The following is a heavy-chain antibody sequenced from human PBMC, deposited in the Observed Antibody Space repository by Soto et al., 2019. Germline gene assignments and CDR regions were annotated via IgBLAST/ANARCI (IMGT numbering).Heavy chain of an antibody. D-gene: IGHD3-22*01. V-gene: IGHV1-18*04. CDR2: ISAHNGDT. Sequence: SVKVSFRATGYTFNYYGISWVRQAPVQGLEWVGWISAHNGDTKYAQNLQGRLTLTTDTSTSTAYMELTSLTSDDTAVYHCARDWSRYFDSSGLMWFYWGQGTLVTV. CDR3: ARDWSRYFDSSGLMWFY. CDR1: GYTFNYYG. J-gene: IGHJ4*02.